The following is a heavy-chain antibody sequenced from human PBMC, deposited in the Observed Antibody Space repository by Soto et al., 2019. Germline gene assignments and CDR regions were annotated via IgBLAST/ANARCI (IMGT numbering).Heavy chain of an antibody. J-gene: IGHJ6*02. Sequence: QVQLVQSGGEVKKPGASVKVSCKASGYTFTSYGISWVRQAPGQGLEWLRWISGNTGKTYYAQKLQGRVTITTDTSTSTAYMELRSLRSDDTAVYYCARVHREIILAGMDVWGQGTTVTVSS. CDR1: GYTFTSYG. V-gene: IGHV1-18*04. CDR3: ARVHREIILAGMDV. CDR2: ISGNTGKT. D-gene: IGHD3-3*02.